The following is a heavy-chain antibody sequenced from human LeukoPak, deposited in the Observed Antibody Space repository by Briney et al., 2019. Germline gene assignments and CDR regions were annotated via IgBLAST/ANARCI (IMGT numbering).Heavy chain of an antibody. J-gene: IGHJ5*02. V-gene: IGHV1-8*01. Sequence: ASVKVSCKASGYTFTSYDINWVRQATGQGLEWMGWMNPNSGNTGYAQKFQGRVTMTRNTSISTAYMELSGLRSEDTAVYYCARGGYCSGGSCYSEWFDPWGQGTLVTVSS. CDR2: MNPNSGNT. CDR3: ARGGYCSGGSCYSEWFDP. CDR1: GYTFTSYD. D-gene: IGHD2-15*01.